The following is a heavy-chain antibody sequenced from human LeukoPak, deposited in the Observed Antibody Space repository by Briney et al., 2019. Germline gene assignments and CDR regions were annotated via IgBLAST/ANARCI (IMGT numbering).Heavy chain of an antibody. CDR2: INHSGST. CDR1: GGSFSGYY. CDR3: ATVVLRKYGDPRGFDY. V-gene: IGHV4-34*01. D-gene: IGHD4-17*01. Sequence: SETLSLTCAVYGGSFSGYYWSWIRQPPGKGLEWIGEINHSGSTNYNPSLKSRVTIPVDTSKNQFSLKLSSVTAADTAVYYCATVVLRKYGDPRGFDYWGQGTLVTVSS. J-gene: IGHJ4*02.